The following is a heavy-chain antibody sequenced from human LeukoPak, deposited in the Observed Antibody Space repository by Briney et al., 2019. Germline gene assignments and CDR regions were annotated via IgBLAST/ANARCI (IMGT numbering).Heavy chain of an antibody. CDR2: IYPSGSD. Sequence: SETLSLTCSVSGGSISSHYWSWIRQPPGKGLEWIAYIYPSGSDNYNPSLKSRVTTSSDTSKNQFSLRLSSVTAADTAVYYCARQRAGNYFDYWGQGTLVTVSS. V-gene: IGHV4-4*09. CDR1: GGSISSHY. D-gene: IGHD6-19*01. CDR3: ARQRAGNYFDY. J-gene: IGHJ4*02.